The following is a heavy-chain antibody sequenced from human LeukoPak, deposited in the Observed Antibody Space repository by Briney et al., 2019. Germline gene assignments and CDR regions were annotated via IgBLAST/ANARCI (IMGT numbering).Heavy chain of an antibody. CDR1: GITYEDYA. D-gene: IGHD3-22*01. J-gene: IGHJ4*02. CDR2: ISGGGRST. Sequence: GGSLRLSCVASGITYEDYAFSWVRQAPGKGLEWVSVISGGGRSTSYADSLKGRFTISRDNSKNTLYLQMNSLRAEDAAVYYCAQLDVLRSDYFESWGQGTLVTVSS. CDR3: AQLDVLRSDYFES. V-gene: IGHV3-23*01.